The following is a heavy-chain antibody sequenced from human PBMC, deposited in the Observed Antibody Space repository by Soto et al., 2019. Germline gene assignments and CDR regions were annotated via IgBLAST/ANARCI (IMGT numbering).Heavy chain of an antibody. Sequence: GGSLRLSCAASGFTFSSYAMSWVRQAPGKGLEWVSAISGSGGSTYYADSVKGRFTIPRDNSKNTLYLQMNSLRAEDTAVYYCAKLSGGSYSNYFDYWGQGTLVTVSS. D-gene: IGHD1-26*01. CDR1: GFTFSSYA. J-gene: IGHJ4*02. CDR3: AKLSGGSYSNYFDY. V-gene: IGHV3-23*01. CDR2: ISGSGGST.